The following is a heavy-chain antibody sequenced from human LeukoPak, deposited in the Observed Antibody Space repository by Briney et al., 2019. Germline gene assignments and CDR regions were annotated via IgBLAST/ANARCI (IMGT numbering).Heavy chain of an antibody. V-gene: IGHV1-2*02. CDR2: INPNSGGT. J-gene: IGHJ4*02. D-gene: IGHD2-2*01. Sequence: ASVKVSRKASGYTFTGYYIHWVRQAPGQGLEWMGWINPNSGGTNYAQKFQGRVTMTRDTSISTAYMELSRLRSDDTAVYYCYLSGAQLNYFDYWGQGTLVTVSS. CDR3: YLSGAQLNYFDY. CDR1: GYTFTGYY.